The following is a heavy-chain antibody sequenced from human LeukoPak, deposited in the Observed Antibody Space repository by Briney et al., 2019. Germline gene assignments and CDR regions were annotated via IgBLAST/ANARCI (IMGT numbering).Heavy chain of an antibody. J-gene: IGHJ6*02. V-gene: IGHV1-2*02. CDR3: ARAACSSTSCLDYYGMDV. CDR2: INPNSGGT. Sequence: ASVKVSCKASGYTFTGYYMHWVRQAPGQGLEWMGWINPNSGGTNYAQKFQGRVTMTRDTSISTAYMELSSLRSEDTAVYYCARAACSSTSCLDYYGMDVWGQGTTVTVSS. CDR1: GYTFTGYY. D-gene: IGHD2-2*01.